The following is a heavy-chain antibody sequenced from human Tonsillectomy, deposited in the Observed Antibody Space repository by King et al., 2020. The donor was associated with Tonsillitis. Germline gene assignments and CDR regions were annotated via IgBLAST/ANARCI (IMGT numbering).Heavy chain of an antibody. CDR1: GITISSYW. CDR2: INQDGSKK. D-gene: IGHD3-22*01. Sequence: VQLVESGGGLVQPGGSLRLSCAASGITISSYWMTWVRQGPGKGLEWVATINQDGSKKYYVDSLKGRFTISRDNAKNSLYLQMNSLRAEDTAVYYCAIKLYYYDSSELGWFDPWGQGTLVTVSS. CDR3: AIKLYYYDSSELGWFDP. V-gene: IGHV3-7*03. J-gene: IGHJ5*02.